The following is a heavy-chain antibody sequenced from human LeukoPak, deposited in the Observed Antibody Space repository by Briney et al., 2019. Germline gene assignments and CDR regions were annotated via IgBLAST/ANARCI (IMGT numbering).Heavy chain of an antibody. V-gene: IGHV1-8*01. CDR2: MNPNSGNT. CDR1: GYTFTSFD. CDR3: ARGEELGGRFDP. D-gene: IGHD1-26*01. J-gene: IGHJ5*02. Sequence: ASVKVSCKASGYTFTSFDINWVRQATGQGLEWMGWMNPNSGNTGSAQKFQGRITMTRNTSITTAYMELSRLRSDDTAVYYCARGEELGGRFDPWGQGTLVTVSS.